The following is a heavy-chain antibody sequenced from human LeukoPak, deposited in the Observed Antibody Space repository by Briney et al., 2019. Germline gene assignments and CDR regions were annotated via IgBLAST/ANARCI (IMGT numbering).Heavy chain of an antibody. J-gene: IGHJ5*02. V-gene: IGHV3-23*01. Sequence: GGSLRLSRAASGFTFTNFAMSWVRQAPGKGLEWVSAISGSGGSTYYADSVKGRFTISRDNSKNTLYLQMNSLRAEDTAVYYCAKDQAPVTTGWFDPWGQGTLVTVSS. CDR2: ISGSGGST. D-gene: IGHD4-11*01. CDR3: AKDQAPVTTGWFDP. CDR1: GFTFTNFA.